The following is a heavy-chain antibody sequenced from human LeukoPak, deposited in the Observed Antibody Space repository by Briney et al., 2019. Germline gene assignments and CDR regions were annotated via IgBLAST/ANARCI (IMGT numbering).Heavy chain of an antibody. D-gene: IGHD6-19*01. J-gene: IGHJ6*03. CDR2: IRAYNYNT. V-gene: IGHV1-18*01. Sequence: GASVKVSCKASGYTFTSYGSDWGRQAPGQGLKGMGWIRAYNYNTNKEQNLQGRVTMTTDTSTSTAYMELRSLRSDDTAVYYCARDLSGWFSNYYYYRDVWGKGTTVTVSS. CDR3: ARDLSGWFSNYYYYRDV. CDR1: GYTFTSYG.